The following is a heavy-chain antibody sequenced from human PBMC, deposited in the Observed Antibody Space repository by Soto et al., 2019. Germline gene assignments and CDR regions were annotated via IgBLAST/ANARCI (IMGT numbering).Heavy chain of an antibody. CDR2: IYYSGST. Sequence: ETLSLTCTVSGGSVSSGSYYWSWIRQPPGKGLEWIGYIYYSGSTNYNPSLKSRVTISVDTSKNQFSLKLSSVTAADTAVYYCARALYYDSSGYYPFDYWGQGTLVTVSS. V-gene: IGHV4-61*01. CDR1: GGSVSSGSYY. J-gene: IGHJ4*02. D-gene: IGHD3-22*01. CDR3: ARALYYDSSGYYPFDY.